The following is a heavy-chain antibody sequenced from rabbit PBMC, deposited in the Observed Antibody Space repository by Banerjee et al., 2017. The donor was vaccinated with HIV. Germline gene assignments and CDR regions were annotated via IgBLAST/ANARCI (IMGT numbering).Heavy chain of an antibody. V-gene: IGHV1S40*01. Sequence: QSLEESGGGLVKPEGSLTLTCKASGFDLDTYYYMCWVRQAPGKGLEWIACIYTSSGTTYYASWAKGRFTISKTSSTTVTLQMTSLTAADTATYFCARESAYTSGASLWGQGTLVTVS. CDR2: IYTSSGTT. CDR1: GFDLDTYYY. CDR3: ARESAYTSGASL. D-gene: IGHD4-1*01. J-gene: IGHJ3*01.